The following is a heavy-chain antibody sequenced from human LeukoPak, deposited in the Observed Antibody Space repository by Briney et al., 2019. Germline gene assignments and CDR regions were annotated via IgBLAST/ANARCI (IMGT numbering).Heavy chain of an antibody. D-gene: IGHD5-24*01. CDR2: ISGSGGST. CDR1: GFTFRSYA. CDR3: AKGVEMATIDGSFDY. Sequence: GGSLRLSCAASGFTFRSYAMNWVRQAPGKGLEWVSAISGSGGSTYYAGSVKGRFTISRDNSKNTLYLQMNSLRAEDTAVYYCAKGVEMATIDGSFDYWGQGTLVTVSS. J-gene: IGHJ4*02. V-gene: IGHV3-23*01.